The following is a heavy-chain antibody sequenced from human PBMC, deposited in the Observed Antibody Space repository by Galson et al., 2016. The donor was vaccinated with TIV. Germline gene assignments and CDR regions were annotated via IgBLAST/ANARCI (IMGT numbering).Heavy chain of an antibody. V-gene: IGHV3-21*01. Sequence: SLRLSCAASGFTFSSYSMNWVRQAPGKGLEWVSSISRSSTSIYYADSVKGRFTITRDNAKNSPYLQMSSLRAEDTAMYYCSRDLTTGNPGYDYWGQGTLVTVSS. J-gene: IGHJ4*02. D-gene: IGHD1-1*01. CDR3: SRDLTTGNPGYDY. CDR1: GFTFSSYS. CDR2: ISRSSTSI.